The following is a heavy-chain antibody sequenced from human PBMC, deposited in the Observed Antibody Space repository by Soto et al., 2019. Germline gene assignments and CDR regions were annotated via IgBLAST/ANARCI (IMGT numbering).Heavy chain of an antibody. CDR2: ISYDGTNK. CDR1: GFMFSAYA. Sequence: PGGSLRLSCAASGFMFSAYAMLWVRQAPGKGLEWVAAISYDGTNKYYADSIKGRFTISGDNSANTLFLQVNSLRREDTAMYYCARDPSPYTSGWYGIDFWGHGTLVTVSS. J-gene: IGHJ4*01. V-gene: IGHV3-30*04. CDR3: ARDPSPYTSGWYGIDF. D-gene: IGHD6-19*01.